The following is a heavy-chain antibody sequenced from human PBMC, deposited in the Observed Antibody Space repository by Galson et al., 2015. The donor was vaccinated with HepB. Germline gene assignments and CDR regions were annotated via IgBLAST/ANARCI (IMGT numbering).Heavy chain of an antibody. CDR3: AKDRGPHNWNDVNAMDV. CDR2: ISYDGGKK. Sequence: SLRLSCAASGFAFSDYAIHWVRQAPGKGLEWVAVISYDGGKKFYADSAKGRFTISRDKSNNTVYLRMNSLRGEDTAVYYCAKDRGPHNWNDVNAMDVWGQGTTVTVSS. J-gene: IGHJ6*02. D-gene: IGHD1-20*01. V-gene: IGHV3-30*18. CDR1: GFAFSDYA.